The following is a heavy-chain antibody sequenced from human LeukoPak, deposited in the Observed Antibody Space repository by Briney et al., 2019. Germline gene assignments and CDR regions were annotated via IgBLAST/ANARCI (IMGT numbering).Heavy chain of an antibody. CDR3: ATGLQLWLPDFDY. J-gene: IGHJ4*02. CDR2: FDPEDGET. Sequence: ASVKVSCKVSGYTLTELSMHWVRQAPGKELEWMGGFDPEDGETIYAQKFQGRVTMTEDTSTDTAYMELSSLRSEHTAVYYCATGLQLWLPDFDYWGQRPLVTVSS. D-gene: IGHD5-18*01. V-gene: IGHV1-24*01. CDR1: GYTLTELS.